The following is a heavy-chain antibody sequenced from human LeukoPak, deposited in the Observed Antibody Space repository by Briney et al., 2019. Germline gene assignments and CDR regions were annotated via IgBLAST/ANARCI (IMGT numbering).Heavy chain of an antibody. Sequence: SETLSLTCTVSGGSISSSSYYWGWIRQPPGKGLEWIGSIYYSGSTYYNPSLKSRVTISVDTSKNQFSLKLSSVTAADTAVYYCARDPAFYCSGGSCYGLPVDTATQRSYWGQGTLVTVSS. CDR2: IYYSGST. D-gene: IGHD2-15*01. CDR3: ARDPAFYCSGGSCYGLPVDTATQRSY. J-gene: IGHJ4*02. V-gene: IGHV4-39*07. CDR1: GGSISSSSYY.